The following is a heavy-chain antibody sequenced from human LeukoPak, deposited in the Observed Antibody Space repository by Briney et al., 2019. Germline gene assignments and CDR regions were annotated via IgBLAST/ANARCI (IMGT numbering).Heavy chain of an antibody. V-gene: IGHV3-21*01. CDR1: GFTFSSYS. D-gene: IGHD3-3*01. CDR2: ISSSSSYI. J-gene: IGHJ4*02. Sequence: GGSLRLSCAASGFTFSSYSMNWVRQALGKGLEWVSSISSSSSYIYYADSVKGRFTISRDNAKNSLYLQMNSLRAEDTAVYYCASAPITIFGVVRPDYWGQGTLVTVSS. CDR3: ASAPITIFGVVRPDY.